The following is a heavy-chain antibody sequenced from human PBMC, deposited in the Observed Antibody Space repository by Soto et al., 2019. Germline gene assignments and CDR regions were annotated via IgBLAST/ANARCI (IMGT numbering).Heavy chain of an antibody. J-gene: IGHJ4*02. Sequence: PSETLSLTCTVSGGSISSGDYYWSWIRQPPGKGLEWIGYIYYGGSTSYNPSLRSRVSISVDTSKNQFSLKLSSVTAADTAVYYCARAGLMTTVLKFDYWGQGTLVTVSS. V-gene: IGHV4-30-4*01. CDR3: ARAGLMTTVLKFDY. CDR2: IYYGGST. CDR1: GGSISSGDYY. D-gene: IGHD4-4*01.